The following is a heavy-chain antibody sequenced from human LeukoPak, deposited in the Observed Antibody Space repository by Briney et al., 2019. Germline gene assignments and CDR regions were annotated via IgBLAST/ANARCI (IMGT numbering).Heavy chain of an antibody. CDR1: GFTFSSYA. V-gene: IGHV3-30*01. J-gene: IGHJ6*02. Sequence: GRSLRLSCAASGFTFSSYAMHWVRQAPGKGLEWVAVISYDGSNKYYADSVKGRFTISRDNSKNTLYLQMNSLRAEDTAVYYCARDPKFVYGMDVWGQGTTVTVSS. CDR3: ARDPKFVYGMDV. CDR2: ISYDGSNK.